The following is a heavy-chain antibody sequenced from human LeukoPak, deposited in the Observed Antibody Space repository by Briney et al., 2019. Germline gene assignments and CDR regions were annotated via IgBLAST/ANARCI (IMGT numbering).Heavy chain of an antibody. Sequence: GRSLRLSCAASGFTFDDYGMHWVRQPPGKGLEWVSGISWNSGNIGYADSVKGRFTISRDNAKNSLYLQMDSLRAEDTAFYYCAKVDGYNSGWYDYWGRGTLVTVSS. V-gene: IGHV3-9*01. CDR1: GFTFDDYG. CDR3: AKVDGYNSGWYDY. J-gene: IGHJ4*02. CDR2: ISWNSGNI. D-gene: IGHD6-19*01.